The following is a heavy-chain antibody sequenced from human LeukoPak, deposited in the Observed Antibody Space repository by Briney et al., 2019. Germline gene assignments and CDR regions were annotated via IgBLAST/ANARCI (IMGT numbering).Heavy chain of an antibody. D-gene: IGHD6-13*01. CDR2: IYYSGST. CDR1: GGSISSYY. CDR3: ARTGIGGDSSSWYVGWFDP. Sequence: SETLSLTCTVSGGSISSYYWSWIRQPPGKGLEWIGYIYYSGSTNYNPSLKSRVTISVDTSKNQFSLKLSSVTAADTAVYYCARTGIGGDSSSWYVGWFDPWGQGTLVTVSS. J-gene: IGHJ5*02. V-gene: IGHV4-59*01.